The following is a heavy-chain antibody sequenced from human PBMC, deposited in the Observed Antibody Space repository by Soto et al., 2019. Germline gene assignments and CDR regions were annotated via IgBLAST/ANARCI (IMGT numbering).Heavy chain of an antibody. CDR1: GYPFSTYW. Sequence: EVQLVQSGAEVRRPGESLKISCQASGYPFSTYWIGWVRQMPGKGLEWLGIIYPDDSDTRYSPSFQGQVTMSVDKSITPAYLQWSSLRAADTAMEYCARRGAVVIGAPHSPYEVFDIWGQGAMVTVSS. J-gene: IGHJ3*02. CDR2: IYPDDSDT. D-gene: IGHD2-15*01. CDR3: ARRGAVVIGAPHSPYEVFDI. V-gene: IGHV5-51*03.